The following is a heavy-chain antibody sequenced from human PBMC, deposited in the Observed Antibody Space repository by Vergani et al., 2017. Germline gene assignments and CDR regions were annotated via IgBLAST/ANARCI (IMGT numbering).Heavy chain of an antibody. CDR1: GGSVSSGSYY. J-gene: IGHJ3*02. Sequence: QVQLQESGPGLVKPSETLSLTCTVSGGSVSSGSYYWSWIRQPPGKGLEWIGYMYYSGSTNYNPSLKSRVTISVDTSKNQFSLKLSSVTAADTAVYYCASFMATIRAVNSFDIWGQGTMVTVSS. D-gene: IGHD5-24*01. CDR2: MYYSGST. V-gene: IGHV4-61*01. CDR3: ASFMATIRAVNSFDI.